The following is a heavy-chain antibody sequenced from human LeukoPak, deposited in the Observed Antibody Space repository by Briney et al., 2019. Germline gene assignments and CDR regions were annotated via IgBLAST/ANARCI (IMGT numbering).Heavy chain of an antibody. CDR3: ARPVGPGVGADAFDI. Sequence: GGSLRLSCAASGFTFSSYAMHWVRQAPGKGLEWVAVISYDGSNKYYADSVKGRFTISRDNSKNTLYLQMNSLRAEDTAVYYCARPVGPGVGADAFDIWGQGTMVTVSS. V-gene: IGHV3-30-3*01. CDR2: ISYDGSNK. D-gene: IGHD1-26*01. CDR1: GFTFSSYA. J-gene: IGHJ3*02.